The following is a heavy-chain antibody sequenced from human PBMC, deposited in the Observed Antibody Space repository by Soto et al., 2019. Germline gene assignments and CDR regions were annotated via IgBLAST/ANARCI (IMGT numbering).Heavy chain of an antibody. V-gene: IGHV4-30-4*01. D-gene: IGHD3-10*01. J-gene: IGHJ4*02. CDR2: IYYSGST. Sequence: PSETLSLTCTVSGGSISSGDYYWSWIRQPPGKGLEWIGYIYYSGSTYYNPSLKSRVTISVDTSKNQFSLKLSSVTAADTAVYYCARGRITMVRGVPYYFDYWGQGTL. CDR1: GGSISSGDYY. CDR3: ARGRITMVRGVPYYFDY.